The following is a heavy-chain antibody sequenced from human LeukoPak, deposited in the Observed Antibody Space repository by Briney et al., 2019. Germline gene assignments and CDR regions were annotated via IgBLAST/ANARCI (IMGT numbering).Heavy chain of an antibody. V-gene: IGHV5-51*01. Sequence: GASLKISCKGSGYSFTTYWIAWVRQVPGKGLEWMGIIHPRDSDIRYNPPFQGQVTISADKSISTAYLQWSSLKASDTAMYYCARLVVPAALGYYFDYWGQGTLVTVSS. CDR2: IHPRDSDI. J-gene: IGHJ4*02. CDR3: ARLVVPAALGYYFDY. CDR1: GYSFTTYW. D-gene: IGHD2-2*01.